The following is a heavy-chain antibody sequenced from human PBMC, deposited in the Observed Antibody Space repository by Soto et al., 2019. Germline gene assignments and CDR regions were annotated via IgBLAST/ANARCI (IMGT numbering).Heavy chain of an antibody. CDR1: GFSFSSYS. Sequence: EVQVVESGGGLVKPGGSLRLSCAASGFSFSSYSLNWFRQAPGKGLEWVSSISGTSTDIYYTDLVKGRFTISRDNVKNSLYLQMNSLRAEDTAVYYCARESDPANAFDIWGQGTMVTVSS. V-gene: IGHV3-21*01. CDR2: ISGTSTDI. CDR3: ARESDPANAFDI. J-gene: IGHJ3*02.